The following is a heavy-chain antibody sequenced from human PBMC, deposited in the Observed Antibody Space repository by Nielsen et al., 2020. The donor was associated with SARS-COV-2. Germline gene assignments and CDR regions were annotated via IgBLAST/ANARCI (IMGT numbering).Heavy chain of an antibody. J-gene: IGHJ6*03. CDR2: IYYSGST. V-gene: IGHV4-59*01. CDR3: ARALSSSTNYYYYYMDV. CDR1: GGSISSYY. D-gene: IGHD2-2*01. Sequence: GSLRLSCTVSGGSISSYYWSWIRQPPGKGLEWIGYIYYSGSTNYNPSLKSRVTISVDTSKNQFSLKLSSVTAADTAVYYCARALSSSTNYYYYYMDVWGKGTTVTVSS.